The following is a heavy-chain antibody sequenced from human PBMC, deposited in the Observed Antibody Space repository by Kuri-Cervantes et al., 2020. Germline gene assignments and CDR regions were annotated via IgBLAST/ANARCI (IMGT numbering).Heavy chain of an antibody. CDR1: GYTFSNHA. CDR3: AREGYYGSGSSYYYYYMDV. D-gene: IGHD3-10*01. V-gene: IGHV1-8*02. J-gene: IGHJ6*03. CDR2: MNPNSGNT. Sequence: ASVKVSCKASGYTFSNHALHWVRQAPGQRLEWMGWMNPNSGNTGYAQKFQGRVTMTRNTSISTAYMELSSLRSEDTAVYYCAREGYYGSGSSYYYYYMDVWGKGTTVTVSS.